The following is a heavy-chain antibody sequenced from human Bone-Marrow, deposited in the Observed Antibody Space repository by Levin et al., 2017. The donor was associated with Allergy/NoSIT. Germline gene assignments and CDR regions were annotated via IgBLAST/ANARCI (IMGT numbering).Heavy chain of an antibody. Sequence: SVKVSCKASGDIFKNFAVTWVRQAPGRGLEWMGVIIPMFRTPTYAEGFRDRVTITASDSTSTAYLELSALTSNDAAVYYCAFHRTSGWNNTPLDAYDIWGQGTRVSVSS. J-gene: IGHJ3*02. D-gene: IGHD1/OR15-1a*01. CDR2: IIPMFRTP. CDR1: GDIFKNFA. CDR3: AFHRTSGWNNTPLDAYDI. V-gene: IGHV1-69*13.